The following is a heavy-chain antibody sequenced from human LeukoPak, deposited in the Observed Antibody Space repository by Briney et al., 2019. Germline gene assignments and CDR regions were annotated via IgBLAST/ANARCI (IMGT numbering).Heavy chain of an antibody. Sequence: EGSLSLSCAASGFTFSGYWVSSRRQAPGQGLEFVANMKQDGGEKYYVDSVKGRFTISRDDASNSLYVQMNSLRAEDTAVYYRARDRALRQADVWGKRNTVTASS. CDR2: MKQDGGEK. CDR3: ARDRALRQADV. J-gene: IGHJ6*01. CDR1: GFTFSGYW. V-gene: IGHV3-7*01.